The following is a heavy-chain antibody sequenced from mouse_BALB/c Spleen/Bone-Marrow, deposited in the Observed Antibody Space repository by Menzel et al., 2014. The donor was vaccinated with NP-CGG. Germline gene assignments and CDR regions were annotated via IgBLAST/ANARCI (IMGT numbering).Heavy chain of an antibody. CDR3: ARNYDYDGGYYAMDY. CDR2: INPSTGYT. D-gene: IGHD2-4*01. V-gene: IGHV1-7*01. Sequence: QVQLQQPGAELAKPGASVKMPCKASGYNFISYWMHWVKPRPGQGLECIGYINPSTGYTEYNQKFKDKATLTADKSSSKAYMQLSSLTSEDSAVYYGARNYDYDGGYYAMDYWGQGTSVTVSS. J-gene: IGHJ4*01. CDR1: GYNFISYW.